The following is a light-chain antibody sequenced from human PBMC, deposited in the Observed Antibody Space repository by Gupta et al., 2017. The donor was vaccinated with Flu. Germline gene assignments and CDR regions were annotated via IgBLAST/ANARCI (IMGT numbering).Light chain of an antibody. Sequence: EIVLTQSPGTLSSSPGERATLSCRASQSVSSSYLAWYQQKPGQAPRLLIYGASSRATGIPDRFSGTGCGTDFTLTISRREPEDFAVYYCQQYCKSPPYTFGQGTKVEIK. J-gene: IGKJ2*01. CDR1: QSVSSSY. CDR3: QQYCKSPPYT. CDR2: GAS. V-gene: IGKV3-20*01.